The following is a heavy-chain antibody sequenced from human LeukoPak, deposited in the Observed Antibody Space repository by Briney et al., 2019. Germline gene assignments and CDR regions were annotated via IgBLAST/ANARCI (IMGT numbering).Heavy chain of an antibody. CDR3: AHTSMVRGVIGYFDY. Sequence: SGPTLVKPTQTLTLTCTFSGFSLSTSGVGVGWIRQPPGKALEWLALIYWNDDKRYSPSLKSRLTITKDTSKNQVVLTMTNMDPADTATYYCAHTSMVRGVIGYFDYWGQGTLVTVSS. CDR2: IYWNDDK. D-gene: IGHD3-10*01. CDR1: GFSLSTSGVG. J-gene: IGHJ4*02. V-gene: IGHV2-5*01.